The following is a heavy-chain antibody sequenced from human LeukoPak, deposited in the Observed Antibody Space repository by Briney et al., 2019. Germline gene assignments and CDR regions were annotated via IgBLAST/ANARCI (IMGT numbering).Heavy chain of an antibody. Sequence: GGSLRLSCAASGFSFSSYSMNWVRQAPGKGLEWVSSISSSSSSYINYADSVKGRFTISRDNAKNSLYLQMNSLRAEDTAVYYCARITMVRGVVRREIDSWGQGTLVTVSS. CDR3: ARITMVRGVVRREIDS. J-gene: IGHJ4*02. V-gene: IGHV3-21*01. CDR2: ISSSSSSYI. D-gene: IGHD3-10*01. CDR1: GFSFSSYS.